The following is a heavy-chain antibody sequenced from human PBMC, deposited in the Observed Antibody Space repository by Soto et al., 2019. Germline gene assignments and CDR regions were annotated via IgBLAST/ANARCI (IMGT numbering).Heavy chain of an antibody. V-gene: IGHV1-3*05. CDR1: GYTFTSYA. CDR2: INAGNGNT. Sequence: QVKLVQSGAEEKKPGASVKVSCKASGYTFTSYAMHWVRQAPGQRLEWMGWINAGNGNTKYSQKFQGRVTITRDTSASTAYMELSSLRSEDTAVYYCARGGGIVAQFDYWGQGTLVTVSS. CDR3: ARGGGIVAQFDY. J-gene: IGHJ4*02. D-gene: IGHD6-6*01.